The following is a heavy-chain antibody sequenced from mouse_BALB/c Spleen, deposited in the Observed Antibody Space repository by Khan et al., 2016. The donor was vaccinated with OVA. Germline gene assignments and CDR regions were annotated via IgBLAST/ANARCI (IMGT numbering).Heavy chain of an antibody. CDR2: IDPFSDTT. CDR1: GYSFTSYY. CDR3: TRHGYVAWFTY. D-gene: IGHD2-2*01. V-gene: IGHV1S135*01. J-gene: IGHJ3*01. Sequence: VQLQQSGPELMKPGASVKISCKASGYSFTSYYIHWVMQSHGKSLEWIGYIDPFSDTTTYNQKFKGKATLTVDKSTSTAYIHLSNLTSEYSAVYYCTRHGYVAWFTYWGQGTLVTVSA.